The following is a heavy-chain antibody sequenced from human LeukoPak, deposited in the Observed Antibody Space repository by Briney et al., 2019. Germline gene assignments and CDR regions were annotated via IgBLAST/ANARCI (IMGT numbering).Heavy chain of an antibody. V-gene: IGHV3-23*01. J-gene: IGHJ6*03. CDR3: AKTYSSSRAHYYYYYYMDV. CDR2: ISGSSGST. Sequence: GGSLRLSCAASGFTFSSYGMSWVRQAPGKGLEWVSAISGSSGSTYYADSVKGRFTISRDNSKNTLYLQMKSLRAEDTAVYYCAKTYSSSRAHYYYYYYMDVWGKGTTVTISS. D-gene: IGHD6-13*01. CDR1: GFTFSSYG.